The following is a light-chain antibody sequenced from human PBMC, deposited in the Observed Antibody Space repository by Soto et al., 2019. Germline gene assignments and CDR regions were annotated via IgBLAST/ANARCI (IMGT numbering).Light chain of an antibody. V-gene: IGKV1-5*03. CDR2: KAS. J-gene: IGKJ2*01. CDR1: QSIDKW. CDR3: QQYNNYAIT. Sequence: DIQMTQSPSTLSASVGDRVTITCRASQSIDKWVAWYQQKPGKAPKLLIYKASSLEVGIPSRFSGSVSGTEFTLTISSVQPDDFVSYYWQQYNNYAITFGQGTKLEIK.